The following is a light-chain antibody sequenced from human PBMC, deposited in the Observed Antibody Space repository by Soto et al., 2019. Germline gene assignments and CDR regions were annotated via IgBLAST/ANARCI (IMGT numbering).Light chain of an antibody. CDR3: QQYGNSPWT. V-gene: IGKV3-20*01. CDR2: GAS. J-gene: IGKJ1*01. CDR1: QRVGSSY. Sequence: DMVLTQSPGTLSLSPGERATLSCRASQRVGSSYLAWYQHKPDQAPRLLIYGASGRATGTPDRFSGSGSGTDFSLTISRLEPVDFAVYYCQQYGNSPWTFGQGTKVDI.